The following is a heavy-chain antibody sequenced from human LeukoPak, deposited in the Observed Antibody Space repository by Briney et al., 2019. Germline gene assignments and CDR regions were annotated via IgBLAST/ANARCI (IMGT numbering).Heavy chain of an antibody. CDR1: GDSITTDY. J-gene: IGHJ5*02. Sequence: SETLSLTCTVSGDSITTDYWSWIRQSPGKGLEWIGYIYYSGSTNCNPSLESRVTISVDRSKNQFSLKLSSVTAADTAVYYCARDGSGSYYNVADNWFDPWGQGTLVTVSS. V-gene: IGHV4-59*12. CDR2: IYYSGST. CDR3: ARDGSGSYYNVADNWFDP. D-gene: IGHD3-10*01.